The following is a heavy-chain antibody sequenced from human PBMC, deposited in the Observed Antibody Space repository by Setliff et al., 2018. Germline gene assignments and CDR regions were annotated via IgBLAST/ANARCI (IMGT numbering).Heavy chain of an antibody. CDR2: IYSNGRT. CDR1: GGSISSDSHY. D-gene: IGHD3-22*01. Sequence: SETLSLTCTVSGGSISSDSHYWAWVRQPAGKGLELIGQIYSNGRTYYNPSLKSRLTISLDTSKNQFSLRLNSMTAADTAVYYCARGTTSGGYWGQRFLYLDVWGRGTTVTVSS. V-gene: IGHV4-61*09. J-gene: IGHJ6*03. CDR3: ARGTTSGGYWGQRFLYLDV.